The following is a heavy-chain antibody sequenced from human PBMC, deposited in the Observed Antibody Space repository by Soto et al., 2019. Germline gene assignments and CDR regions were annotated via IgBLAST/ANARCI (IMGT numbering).Heavy chain of an antibody. CDR3: ASTYWGSVSYYNPLSVTLLIY. J-gene: IGHJ4*02. CDR2: IIPIFGTA. V-gene: IGHV1-69*13. D-gene: IGHD3-10*01. CDR1: GGTFSSYA. Sequence: SVKVSCKASGGTFSSYAISWVRQAPGQGLEWMGGIIPIFGTANYAQKFQGRVTITADESTSTAYMELSSLRSEDTAVYYCASTYWGSVSYYNPLSVTLLIYWGQGTLVTVSS.